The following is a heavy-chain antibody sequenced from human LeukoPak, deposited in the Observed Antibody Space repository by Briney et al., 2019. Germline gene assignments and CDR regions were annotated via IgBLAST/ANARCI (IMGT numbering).Heavy chain of an antibody. D-gene: IGHD4-23*01. CDR2: ISSNGSTI. J-gene: IGHJ3*02. Sequence: PGGSLTLSCAASGFTFSSYEMNWVRHAQGKGLELVWYISSNGSTIYYADSVKGRFTISRDTAKNSLYLQMNSLRAEDTAVYYCAKALTPVTHLDAFDIWAKGQWSPSLQ. V-gene: IGHV3-48*03. CDR3: AKALTPVTHLDAFDI. CDR1: GFTFSSYE.